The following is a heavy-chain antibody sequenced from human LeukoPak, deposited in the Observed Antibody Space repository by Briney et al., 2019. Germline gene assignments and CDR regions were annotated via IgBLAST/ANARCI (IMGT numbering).Heavy chain of an antibody. J-gene: IGHJ4*02. CDR3: ARDRGSYYGFDY. D-gene: IGHD1-26*01. CDR2: IYYSGSP. CDR1: GGSISTYY. Sequence: SETLSLTCTVSGGSISTYYWNWIRQPPGKRLEWFGYIYYSGSPNYNPSLKSRVTISVDTSKNQFSLKLSSVTAADTAVYYCARDRGSYYGFDYWGQGTLVTVSS. V-gene: IGHV4-59*01.